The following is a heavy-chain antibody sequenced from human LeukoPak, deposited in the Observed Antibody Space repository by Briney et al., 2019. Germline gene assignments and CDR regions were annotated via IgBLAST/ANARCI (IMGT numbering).Heavy chain of an antibody. CDR1: GFTFSSYA. Sequence: PGGSLRLSCAASGFTFSSYAMHWVRQAPGKGLEWVAVISYDGSNKYYADSVKGRFTISRDNSKNTLYLQMNSLRAEDTAVYYCARDEEQLVSSPFDYWGQGTLVTVSS. CDR2: ISYDGSNK. CDR3: ARDEEQLVSSPFDY. V-gene: IGHV3-30-3*01. J-gene: IGHJ4*02. D-gene: IGHD6-13*01.